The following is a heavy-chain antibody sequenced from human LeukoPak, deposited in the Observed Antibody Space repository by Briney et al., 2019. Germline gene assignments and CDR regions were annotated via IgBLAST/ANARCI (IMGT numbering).Heavy chain of an antibody. D-gene: IGHD2-15*01. J-gene: IGHJ3*02. V-gene: IGHV1-18*01. CDR2: INTYNGNT. Sequence: ASVKVSCKASGYTFTSYGISWVRQAPGQGLEWMGRINTYNGNTKYAQTLQGRVTMTTDTSTSTTYMEMRSLRADDTAVFYFARDFYCSGCSCYDAFDIWGQGTMVTVSS. CDR3: ARDFYCSGCSCYDAFDI. CDR1: GYTFTSYG.